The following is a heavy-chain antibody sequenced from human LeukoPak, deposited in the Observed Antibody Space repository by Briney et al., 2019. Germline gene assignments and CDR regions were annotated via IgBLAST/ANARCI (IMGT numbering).Heavy chain of an antibody. Sequence: GGSLRLSCAASGFTFDDYAMHWVRQAPGNGLEWVSGISWNSGSIGYADSVKGRFTISRDNAKNSLYLQMNSLRAEDTALYYCAKVEGGGYWGQGTLVTVSS. CDR3: AKVEGGGY. J-gene: IGHJ4*02. CDR2: ISWNSGSI. V-gene: IGHV3-9*01. CDR1: GFTFDDYA. D-gene: IGHD3-16*01.